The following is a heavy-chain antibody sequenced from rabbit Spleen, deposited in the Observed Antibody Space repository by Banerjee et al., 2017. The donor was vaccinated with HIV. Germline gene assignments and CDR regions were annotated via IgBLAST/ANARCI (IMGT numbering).Heavy chain of an antibody. CDR2: IDLLFGTT. V-gene: IGHV1S47*01. D-gene: IGHD1-1*01. CDR1: GFDFSRTG. J-gene: IGHJ3*01. CDR3: VRGASSSGYYSL. Sequence: EESGGGLVQPEGSLALTCKASGFDFSRTGVSWVRQAPGKGLEWIGYIDLLFGTTYYANWVNGRFTISSHNAQNTLHLQLNSLTAADTATYFCVRGASSSGYYSLWGQGTLVTVS.